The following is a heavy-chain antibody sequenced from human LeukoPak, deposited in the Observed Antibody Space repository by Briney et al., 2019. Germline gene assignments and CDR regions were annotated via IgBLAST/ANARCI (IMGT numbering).Heavy chain of an antibody. CDR2: IYYSGST. J-gene: IGHJ5*02. D-gene: IGHD6-13*01. V-gene: IGHV4-39*01. CDR3: ARGMYSSSWYAAGNWFDP. CDR1: GGSISSSSYY. Sequence: SETLSLTCTVSGGSISSSSYYWGWIRQPPGKGLEWIGSIYYSGSTYYNPSLNSRVTISVDTPKNQFSLKLSSVTAADTAVYYCARGMYSSSWYAAGNWFDPWGQGTLVTVSS.